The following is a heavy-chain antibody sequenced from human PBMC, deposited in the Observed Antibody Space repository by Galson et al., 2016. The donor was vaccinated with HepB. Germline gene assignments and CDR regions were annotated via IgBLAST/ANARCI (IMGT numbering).Heavy chain of an antibody. D-gene: IGHD3/OR15-3a*01. CDR2: ISGSDAGT. CDR3: AKVMARTGYYFAPLFDS. CDR1: GFTFSTSA. J-gene: IGHJ4*02. V-gene: IGHV3-23*01. Sequence: ALRLSCAASGFTFSTSAMSWFRPTPRKGLEWVSAISGSDAGTYYADYVKGRFTISRDNSKNTLSLEMNNLRSDDTAIYYCAKVMARTGYYFAPLFDSWGQGTPVTVSS.